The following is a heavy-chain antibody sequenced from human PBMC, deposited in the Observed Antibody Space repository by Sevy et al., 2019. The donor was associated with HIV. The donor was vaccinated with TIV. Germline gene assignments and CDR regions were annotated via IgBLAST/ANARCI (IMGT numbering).Heavy chain of an antibody. Sequence: GGSLRPSCAASGFTFSTYAMTWVRQAPGKGLEWVSVITYSGVNTYYADSVKGRFTISRDNSKNKLYLQMNSLRAEDTAVYYCAKDRVSGTYYTGDFDYWGQGTLVTVSS. CDR2: ITYSGVNT. V-gene: IGHV3-23*01. CDR3: AKDRVSGTYYTGDFDY. J-gene: IGHJ4*02. D-gene: IGHD3-10*01. CDR1: GFTFSTYA.